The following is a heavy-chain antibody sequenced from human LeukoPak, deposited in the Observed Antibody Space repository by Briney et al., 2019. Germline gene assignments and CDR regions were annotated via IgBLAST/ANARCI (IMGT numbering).Heavy chain of an antibody. Sequence: SVKVSCKASGGTFSSYAISWVRQAPGQGLEWTGGIIPIFGTANYAQKFQGRVTTTADESTSTAYMELSSLRSEDTAVYYCAEGGYSSGWYAGYDAFDIWGQGTMVTVSS. D-gene: IGHD6-19*01. CDR1: GGTFSSYA. V-gene: IGHV1-69*13. CDR2: IIPIFGTA. J-gene: IGHJ3*02. CDR3: AEGGYSSGWYAGYDAFDI.